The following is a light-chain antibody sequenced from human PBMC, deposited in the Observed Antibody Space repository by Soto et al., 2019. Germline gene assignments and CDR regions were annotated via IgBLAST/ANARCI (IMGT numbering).Light chain of an antibody. V-gene: IGKV2-30*01. CDR2: KVS. CDR3: MQGTHWPWT. J-gene: IGKJ1*01. CDR1: QSLVYRDGNTY. Sequence: DVVMTQSPLSLPVTLGQPASISCRSSQSLVYRDGNTYLNWFHQRPGQSPRRLIYKVSNRDSGAPDRFSGSGSGTDFTLKISRVEAEDVGVYYCMQGTHWPWTFGQGTKVEIK.